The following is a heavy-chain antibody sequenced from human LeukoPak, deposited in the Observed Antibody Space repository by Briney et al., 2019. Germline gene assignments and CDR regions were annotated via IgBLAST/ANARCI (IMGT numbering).Heavy chain of an antibody. Sequence: ASVTVSCKASGYTFTGYYMHWVRPAPGQGLEWMGWINPNSGGTNYAQKFQGRVTMTRDTSLSTAYMELSRLRSDDTAVYYCARDLLKYCGGDCLTPIWFDPWGQGTLVTVSS. CDR3: ARDLLKYCGGDCLTPIWFDP. V-gene: IGHV1-2*02. D-gene: IGHD2-21*01. CDR1: GYTFTGYY. CDR2: INPNSGGT. J-gene: IGHJ5*02.